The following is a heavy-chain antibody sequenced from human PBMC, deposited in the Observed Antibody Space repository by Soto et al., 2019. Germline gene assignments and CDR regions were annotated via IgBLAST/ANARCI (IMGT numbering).Heavy chain of an antibody. Sequence: GASVKVSCKASGYTFTSYGISWVRQAPGQGLEWMGWISAYNGNTNYAQKLQGRVTMTTDTSTSTAYTELRSLRSDDTAVYYCARDSALLEWSVLDAFDIWGQGTMVTVSS. D-gene: IGHD3-3*02. CDR3: ARDSALLEWSVLDAFDI. CDR2: ISAYNGNT. CDR1: GYTFTSYG. V-gene: IGHV1-18*01. J-gene: IGHJ3*02.